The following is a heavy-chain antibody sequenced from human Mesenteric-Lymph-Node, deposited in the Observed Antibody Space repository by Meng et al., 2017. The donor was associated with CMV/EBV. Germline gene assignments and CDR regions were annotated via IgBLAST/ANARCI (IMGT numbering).Heavy chain of an antibody. J-gene: IGHJ6*02. CDR2: IRHDVDER. CDR1: GFTFNAYW. V-gene: IGHV3-7*01. Sequence: LSLTCAASGFTFNAYWMSWVRQAPEKGLEWVANIRHDVDERSYVDSVKGRFIISRDNAKNSLYLQMNSLRGDDTATYYCARDRGRYGMDIWGQGTTVTVSS. D-gene: IGHD3-10*01. CDR3: ARDRGRYGMDI.